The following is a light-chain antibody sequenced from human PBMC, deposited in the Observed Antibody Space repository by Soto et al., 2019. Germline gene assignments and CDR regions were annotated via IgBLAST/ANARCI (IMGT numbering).Light chain of an antibody. CDR2: RTS. V-gene: IGKV3-20*01. CDR1: QSVDSRY. CDR3: QQYGSSPPYT. J-gene: IGKJ2*01. Sequence: EIVLTQSPGTLSLSPGERATLSCRASQSVDSRYLAWYQQKPGQATRLLIYRTSNRGTGIPDRFSGSGSGTDFTLTISRLEPEDFAVYFCQQYGSSPPYTFGQGTKLEIK.